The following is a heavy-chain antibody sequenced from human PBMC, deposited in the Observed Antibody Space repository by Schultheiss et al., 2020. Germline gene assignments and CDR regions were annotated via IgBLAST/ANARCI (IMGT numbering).Heavy chain of an antibody. CDR3: AATRGLVGYFDY. J-gene: IGHJ4*02. CDR1: GFTFSSYA. CDR2: ISYDGSNK. Sequence: GESLKISCAASGFTFSSYAMSWVRQAPGKGLEWVAVISYDGSNKYYADSVKGRFTISRDNAKNSLYLQMNSLRAEDTAVYYCAATRGLVGYFDYGGQGTLVTVAS. V-gene: IGHV3-30*03. D-gene: IGHD6-19*01.